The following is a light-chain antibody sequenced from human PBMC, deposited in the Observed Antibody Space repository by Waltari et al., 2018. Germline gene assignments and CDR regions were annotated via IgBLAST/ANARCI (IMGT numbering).Light chain of an antibody. J-gene: IGLJ3*02. CDR1: SDMDVETYN. CDR2: YYSDLDK. V-gene: IGLV5-37*01. CDR3: MIWPTNLGV. Sequence: QPVLTQPPSSSASAGESARLTCTLPSDMDVETYNIYLYQQKPGSPPRFLLYYYSDLDKGQGSGVPSRFSGSKDASANAGILLISGLQSEDEADYYCMIWPTNLGVFGGGTRLTVL.